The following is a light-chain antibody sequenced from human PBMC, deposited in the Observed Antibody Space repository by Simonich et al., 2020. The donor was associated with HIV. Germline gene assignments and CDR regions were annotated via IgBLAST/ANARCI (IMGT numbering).Light chain of an antibody. J-gene: IGLJ2*01. CDR3: SSYTSTSTWV. Sequence: QSAMTQPASVSGSPGQSITISCTGTSSDVGGYKYVSWYQHNPGKAPQLMIYDVSKRPAGVSNRFSGSKSGNTASLTISGLQAEDQADYYCSSYTSTSTWVFGGGTKLTVL. CDR2: DVS. CDR1: SSDVGGYKY. V-gene: IGLV2-14*03.